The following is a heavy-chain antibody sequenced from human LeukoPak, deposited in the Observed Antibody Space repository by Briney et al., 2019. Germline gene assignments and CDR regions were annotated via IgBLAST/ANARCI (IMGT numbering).Heavy chain of an antibody. CDR3: ARQSSCSGGSCSLVRDY. J-gene: IGHJ4*02. CDR2: IYYSGST. Sequence: SETLSLTCTVSGGSISSSSYYWGWLRQPPGKVLEWIGSIYYSGSTYYNPSLKSRVTISVDTSKNQFSLKLSSVTAVYTAGHYFARQSSCSGGSCSLVRDYWGQKSLVTVSS. V-gene: IGHV4-39*01. D-gene: IGHD2-15*01. CDR1: GGSISSSSYY.